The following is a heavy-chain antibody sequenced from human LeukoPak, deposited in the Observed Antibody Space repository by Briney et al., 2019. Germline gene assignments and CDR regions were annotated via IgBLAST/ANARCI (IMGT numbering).Heavy chain of an antibody. CDR1: GVIVSRNF. CDR3: AKARGRITGTSDY. Sequence: GGSLRLSCAASGVIVSRNFMSWVRQAPGKGLQWVAIMYAGGTTDYSDSVRGRFTISRDNSKNTLYLQMNSLRAEDTAVYYCAKARGRITGTSDYWGQGTLVTVSS. J-gene: IGHJ4*02. CDR2: MYAGGTT. V-gene: IGHV3-53*01. D-gene: IGHD1-7*01.